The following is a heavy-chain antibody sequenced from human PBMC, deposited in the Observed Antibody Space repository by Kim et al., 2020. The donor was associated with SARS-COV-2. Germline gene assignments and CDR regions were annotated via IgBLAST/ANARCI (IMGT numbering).Heavy chain of an antibody. J-gene: IGHJ6*02. V-gene: IGHV4-39*01. CDR3: ARLQYYYYGMDV. Sequence: YNPSLKSRVTISVDTSKNQFSLKLSSVTAADTAVYYCARLQYYYYGMDVWGQGTTVTVSS.